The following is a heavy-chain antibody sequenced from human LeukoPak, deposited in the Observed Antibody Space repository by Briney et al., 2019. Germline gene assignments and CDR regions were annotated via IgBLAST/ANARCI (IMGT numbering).Heavy chain of an antibody. J-gene: IGHJ4*02. CDR2: ISDSGGRT. Sequence: PGGSLRLSCAASGFTFSSYAMSWVRQAPGKGLEWVSAISDSGGRTYYADSAKGRFTISRDNSKNTVYLQMNSLRAEDTAVYYCAKEEHYASGSYSCFDYWGQGTLVTVSS. D-gene: IGHD3-10*01. CDR1: GFTFSSYA. V-gene: IGHV3-23*01. CDR3: AKEEHYASGSYSCFDY.